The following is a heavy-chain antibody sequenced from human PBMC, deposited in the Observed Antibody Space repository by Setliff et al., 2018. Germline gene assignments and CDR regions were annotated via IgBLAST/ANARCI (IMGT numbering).Heavy chain of an antibody. CDR1: DYTFLSYG. CDR3: ARDLRGSYYQYYYYYMDV. CDR2: ISAYTGKT. J-gene: IGHJ6*03. V-gene: IGHV1-18*01. Sequence: ASVKVSCKAADYTFLSYGLSWVRQAPGQGLEWMGWISAYTGKTDYAQKLQGRVTMTTDTSTSTAYMELRSLRSDDTAVYYCARDLRGSYYQYYYYYMDVWGKGTTVTVSS. D-gene: IGHD1-26*01.